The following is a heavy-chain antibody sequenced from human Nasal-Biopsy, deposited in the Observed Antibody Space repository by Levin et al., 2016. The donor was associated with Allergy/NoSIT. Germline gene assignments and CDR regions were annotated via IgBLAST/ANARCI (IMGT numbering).Heavy chain of an antibody. V-gene: IGHV4-59*01. CDR3: ARASSSRVVYFYYYMDV. Sequence: SETLSLTCRVSGGTIRNYDWNWIRQSPGKGLEWIAYRSYSGSIDYSPSLKSRVTISVDTSNNLFSLKLSSVTAADTAVYYCARASSSRVVYFYYYMDVWGTGTTVTVSS. D-gene: IGHD2-8*01. J-gene: IGHJ6*03. CDR2: RSYSGSI. CDR1: GGTIRNYD.